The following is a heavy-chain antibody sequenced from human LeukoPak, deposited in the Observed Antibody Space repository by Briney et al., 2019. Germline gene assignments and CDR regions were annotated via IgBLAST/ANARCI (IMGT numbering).Heavy chain of an antibody. D-gene: IGHD1-1*01. J-gene: IGHJ6*03. V-gene: IGHV3-74*01. CDR1: GFTFSSYW. CDR3: ARHQDGTLEYYYYYMDV. CDR2: INTDGSTT. Sequence: GGSLRLSCADSGFTFSSYWMHWVRHAPGKGLVWVSHINTDGSTTNYADSVKGRFTISRDNAKNTLYLQMNSLRAEDTAVYYCARHQDGTLEYYYYYMDVWGKGTTVTVSS.